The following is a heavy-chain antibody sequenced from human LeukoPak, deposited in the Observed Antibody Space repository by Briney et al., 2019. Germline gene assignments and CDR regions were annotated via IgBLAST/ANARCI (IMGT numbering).Heavy chain of an antibody. D-gene: IGHD3-16*01. CDR3: ARDYHGGGYFDY. CDR1: GGSISSYC. Sequence: SETLSLTCTVSGGSISSYCWSWIRQPPGKGLEWIGYIYYSGSTNYNPSLKSRVTISVDTSKNQFSLKLSSVTAADAAVYYCARDYHGGGYFDYWGQGTLVTVAS. V-gene: IGHV4-59*01. CDR2: IYYSGST. J-gene: IGHJ4*02.